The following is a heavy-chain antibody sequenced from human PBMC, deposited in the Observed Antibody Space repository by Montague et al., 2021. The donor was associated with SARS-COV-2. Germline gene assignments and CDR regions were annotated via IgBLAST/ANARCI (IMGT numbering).Heavy chain of an antibody. CDR1: GGSITGFS. CDR3: ARTPTRPLSLDS. D-gene: IGHD6-6*01. J-gene: IGHJ4*02. CDR2: VTTSGIT. V-gene: IGHV4-4*07. Sequence: SETLSLTCAVSGGSITGFSWSWVRQPAGKGLEWIGRVTTSGITNYSPSLRSRVTMSVDTSKNQFSLNLNSVTAADTAIYYCARTPTRPLSLDSWGQGTLVTVSS.